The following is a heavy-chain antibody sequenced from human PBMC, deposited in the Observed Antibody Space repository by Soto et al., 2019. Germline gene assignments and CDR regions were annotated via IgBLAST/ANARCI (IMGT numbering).Heavy chain of an antibody. Sequence: SGTLSLTCAVYGGSFTDYYWSWIRQPPGKXLEWIGEITHIGRFDSNPSLDSRATISVDTTKNQFSLKLSSVTTADTALYYCARGRQRPSAAYKGHGYYGMDVWGQGTTVTVSS. CDR2: ITHIGRF. J-gene: IGHJ6*02. V-gene: IGHV4-34*01. CDR1: GGSFTDYY. D-gene: IGHD2-2*01. CDR3: ARGRQRPSAAYKGHGYYGMDV.